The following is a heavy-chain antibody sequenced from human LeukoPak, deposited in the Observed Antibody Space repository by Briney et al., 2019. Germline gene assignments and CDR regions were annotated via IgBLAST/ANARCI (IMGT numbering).Heavy chain of an antibody. Sequence: GGSLRLSCAASGFTFSSYSMNWVRQAPGKGLEWVSSISSSSSSIYYADSVNGRFTISRDNAKNSLYLQMNSLRAEDTAVYYCARDPTPSTYYDSSGYSQAFDYWGQGTLVTVSS. V-gene: IGHV3-21*01. J-gene: IGHJ4*02. CDR1: GFTFSSYS. CDR3: ARDPTPSTYYDSSGYSQAFDY. CDR2: ISSSSSSI. D-gene: IGHD3-22*01.